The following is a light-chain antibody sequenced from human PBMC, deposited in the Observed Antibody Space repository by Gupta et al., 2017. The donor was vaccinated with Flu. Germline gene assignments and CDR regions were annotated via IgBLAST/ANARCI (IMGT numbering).Light chain of an antibody. CDR1: RGDIGDYKE. V-gene: IGLV2-14*01. CDR2: EVI. J-gene: IGLJ1*01. Sequence: SITISCTGTRGDIGDYKESSCYQQYPGKAPHLISEEVINRPSRVSHRCSGSKAGKTVLLTISGLQAEDEAYYFCSSYTTRSTRVLGSGTTVTVL. CDR3: SSYTTRSTRV.